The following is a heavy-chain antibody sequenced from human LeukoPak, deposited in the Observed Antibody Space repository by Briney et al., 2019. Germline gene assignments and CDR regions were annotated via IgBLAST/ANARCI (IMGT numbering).Heavy chain of an antibody. V-gene: IGHV3-30*09. J-gene: IGHJ4*02. Sequence: GGSLRLSCAASGFTFSSYAMHWVRQAPGKGLEWVAVISSHDGSNKYYADAVKGRFAISRDNSKNTLYLQMNSLRAEDTGVYYCASVGGYDPLFDYWGQGTLVTVSS. CDR3: ASVGGYDPLFDY. D-gene: IGHD5-12*01. CDR1: GFTFSSYA. CDR2: ISSHDGSNK.